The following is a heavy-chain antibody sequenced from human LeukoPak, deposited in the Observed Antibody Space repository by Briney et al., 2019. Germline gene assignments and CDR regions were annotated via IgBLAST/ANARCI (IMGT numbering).Heavy chain of an antibody. CDR2: IYPGDSDT. CDR1: GYSFTSYW. V-gene: IGHV5-51*01. D-gene: IGHD5-12*01. Sequence: GESLKISCKGSGYSFTSYWIGWVRQMPGKGLEWMGIIYPGDSDTRYSPSFQGQVTISADKSISTAYLQWSSLKASDTAMYYCARPVEARGYSGYDVDYWGQGTLVTVSS. J-gene: IGHJ4*02. CDR3: ARPVEARGYSGYDVDY.